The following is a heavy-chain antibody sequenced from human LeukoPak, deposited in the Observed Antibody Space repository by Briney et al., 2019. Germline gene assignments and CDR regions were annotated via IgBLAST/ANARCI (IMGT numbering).Heavy chain of an antibody. J-gene: IGHJ3*02. CDR3: AVNSTKHAFDI. CDR1: GCSMSSYY. D-gene: IGHD5/OR15-5a*01. Sequence: PSETLSLTCIVSGCSMSSYYWSWIRQPPGKGLEWIGNIYNSGSTNYNPSLKRRVTMSEDTAKNHFSLKLSSVTAADTAVYYCAVNSTKHAFDIWGQGTMVTVSS. V-gene: IGHV4-59*08. CDR2: IYNSGST.